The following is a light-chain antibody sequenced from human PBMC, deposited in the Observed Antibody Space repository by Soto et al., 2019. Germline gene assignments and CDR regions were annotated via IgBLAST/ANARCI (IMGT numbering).Light chain of an antibody. J-gene: IGKJ2*01. V-gene: IGKV3-20*01. CDR1: QSVTSDY. Sequence: EIVLTQSPGTLYLSPGERATLSCRARQSVTSDYLAWYQQKPGQAPRLLIYGASSRATGIPDRFSGSGSGTDFTLTISRLEPEDFAVYYCQQYGSSPPYTFGQGTKLEIK. CDR2: GAS. CDR3: QQYGSSPPYT.